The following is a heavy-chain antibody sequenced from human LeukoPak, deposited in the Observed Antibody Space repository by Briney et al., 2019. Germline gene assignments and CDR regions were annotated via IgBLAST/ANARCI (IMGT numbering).Heavy chain of an antibody. Sequence: NPSETLSLTCTVSGGSISSGDYYWSWIRQPPGKGLEWIGYIYYSGSTYYNPSLKSRVTISVDTSKNQFSLKLSSVTAADTAVYYCARVAIWDWYFDLWGRGTLVTVSS. V-gene: IGHV4-30-4*08. J-gene: IGHJ2*01. D-gene: IGHD7-27*01. CDR3: ARVAIWDWYFDL. CDR2: IYYSGST. CDR1: GGSISSGDYY.